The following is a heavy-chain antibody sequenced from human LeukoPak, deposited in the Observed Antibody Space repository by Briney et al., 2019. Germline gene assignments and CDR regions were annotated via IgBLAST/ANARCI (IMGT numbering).Heavy chain of an antibody. V-gene: IGHV4-4*02. CDR2: IYHIGTT. CDR1: RFTFSSYS. J-gene: IGHJ4*02. CDR3: ASARWDF. Sequence: GSLRLSCAASRFTFSSYSMNWVRQAPGKGLEWIGEIYHIGTTNYNPSLKSRVSISVDTSRNQFSLTLSSVTAADTAVYYCASARWDFWGQGTLVTVSS. D-gene: IGHD4-23*01.